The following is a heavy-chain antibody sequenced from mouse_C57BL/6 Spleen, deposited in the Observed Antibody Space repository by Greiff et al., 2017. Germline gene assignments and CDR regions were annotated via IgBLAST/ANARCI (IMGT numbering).Heavy chain of an antibody. CDR1: GYTFTSYW. J-gene: IGHJ4*01. CDR2: IDPSDSYT. D-gene: IGHD2-2*01. Sequence: VKLQQPGAELVMPGASVKLSCKASGYTFTSYWMHWVKQRPGQGLEWIGEIDPSDSYTNYNQKFKGKSTLTVDKSSSTAYMQLSRLTSEDSAVYYCAIGGVTTYHYAMDYWGQGTSVTVSS. V-gene: IGHV1-69*01. CDR3: AIGGVTTYHYAMDY.